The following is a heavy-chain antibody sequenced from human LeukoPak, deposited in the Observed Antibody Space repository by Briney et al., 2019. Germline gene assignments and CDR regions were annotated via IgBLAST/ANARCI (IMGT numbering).Heavy chain of an antibody. D-gene: IGHD1-1*01. V-gene: IGHV4-4*07. Sequence: SETLSLTCTVSGAYISTYYWSWLRQPAGEGLEWLGRIYSSGSTNYNPSLKSRLAMSVDTSNNQFSLRLSSVTAADTAVYYCARNKRLGWERADTTFDYWGRGTLVTVSS. CDR2: IYSSGST. CDR1: GAYISTYY. J-gene: IGHJ4*02. CDR3: ARNKRLGWERADTTFDY.